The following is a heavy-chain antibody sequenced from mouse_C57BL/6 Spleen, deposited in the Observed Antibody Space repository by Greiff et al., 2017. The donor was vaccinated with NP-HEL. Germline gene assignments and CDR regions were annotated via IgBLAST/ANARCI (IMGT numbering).Heavy chain of an antibody. CDR2: INPSSGYT. V-gene: IGHV1-4*01. D-gene: IGHD2-3*01. J-gene: IGHJ3*01. Sequence: VQLQESGAELARPGASVKMSCKASGYTFTSYTMHWVKQRPGQGLEWIGYINPSSGYTKYNQKFKDKATLTADKSSSTAYMQLSSLTSEDSAVYYCARSYDGYFFAYWGQGTLVTVSA. CDR3: ARSYDGYFFAY. CDR1: GYTFTSYT.